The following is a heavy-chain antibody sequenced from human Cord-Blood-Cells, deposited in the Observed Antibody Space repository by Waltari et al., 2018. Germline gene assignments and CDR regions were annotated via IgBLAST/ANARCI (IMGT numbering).Heavy chain of an antibody. CDR1: VGPSSSSTYY. V-gene: IGHV4-39*01. D-gene: IGHD2-15*01. CDR3: ATRGGSFDY. J-gene: IGHJ4*02. CDR2: IYYSGST. Sequence: QLQLQESGPGLVKPSETLSLTCTVSVGPSSSSTYYWGWIRQPPGKGLEWIGSIYYSGSTYYNPSLKSRVTISVDTSKNQFSLKLSSVTAADTAVYYCATRGGSFDYWGQGTLVTVSS.